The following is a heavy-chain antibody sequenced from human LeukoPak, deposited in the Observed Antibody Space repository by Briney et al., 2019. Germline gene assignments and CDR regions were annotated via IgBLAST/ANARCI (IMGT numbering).Heavy chain of an antibody. CDR2: ISWNSGSI. D-gene: IGHD2-21*02. CDR1: GFTFDDYA. V-gene: IGHV3-9*03. CDR3: AKDNRAVVTAIFDY. J-gene: IGHJ4*02. Sequence: PGGSLRLSCAASGFTFDDYAMHWVRQAPGKGLEWVSGISWNSGSIGYADSVKGRFTISRDNAKNSLYLQMNSLRAEDMALYYCAKDNRAVVTAIFDYRGQGTLVTVSS.